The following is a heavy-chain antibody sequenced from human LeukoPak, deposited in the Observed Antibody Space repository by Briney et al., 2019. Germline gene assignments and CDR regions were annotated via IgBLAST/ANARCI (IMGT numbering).Heavy chain of an antibody. Sequence: ASVKVSCKASGYTFTGYYMHWVRQAPGQGLEWMGWINPNSGGANYAQKFQGRVTMTRDTSISTAYMELSRLRSDDTAVYYCARDRGYDSSGSRYPLLCYWGQGTLVTVSS. J-gene: IGHJ4*02. V-gene: IGHV1-2*02. CDR2: INPNSGGA. CDR1: GYTFTGYY. D-gene: IGHD3-22*01. CDR3: ARDRGYDSSGSRYPLLCY.